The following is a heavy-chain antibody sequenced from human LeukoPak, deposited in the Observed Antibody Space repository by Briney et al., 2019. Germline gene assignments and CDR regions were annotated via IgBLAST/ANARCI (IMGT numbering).Heavy chain of an antibody. J-gene: IGHJ4*02. CDR2: ISWNSGSI. Sequence: GGSLRLSCAASGFTFDDYAMHWVRQAPGEGLEWVSGISWNSGSIGYADSVKGRFTISRDNAKNSLYLQMNSLRAEDTALYYCAKSNYYGSGSLTPYYFDYWGQGTLVTVSS. D-gene: IGHD3-10*01. CDR3: AKSNYYGSGSLTPYYFDY. V-gene: IGHV3-9*01. CDR1: GFTFDDYA.